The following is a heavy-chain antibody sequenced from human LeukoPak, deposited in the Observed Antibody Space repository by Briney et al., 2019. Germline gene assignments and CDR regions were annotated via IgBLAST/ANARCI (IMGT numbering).Heavy chain of an antibody. J-gene: IGHJ4*02. Sequence: GASVKVSCKASGYTFTSHDINWVRQAAGQGLEWMGWMNPNSGNSGYAQNFQGRVIMTRDTSISTAYMELYSLRSEDTAVYYCASSDRGSGWYGDFADYWGQGTLVTVSS. CDR2: MNPNSGNS. D-gene: IGHD6-19*01. V-gene: IGHV1-8*01. CDR1: GYTFTSHD. CDR3: ASSDRGSGWYGDFADY.